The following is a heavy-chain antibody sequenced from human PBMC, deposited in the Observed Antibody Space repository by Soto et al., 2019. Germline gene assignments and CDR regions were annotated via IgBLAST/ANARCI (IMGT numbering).Heavy chain of an antibody. J-gene: IGHJ2*01. D-gene: IGHD5-12*01. CDR1: GFSLSNARMG. CDR3: ARAGDIAAWYFDL. CDR2: IFSNDEK. Sequence: QVTLKESGPVLVKPTETLTLTCTVSGFSLSNARMGVSWIRQPPGKALEWLAHIFSNDEKSYSTSLKSRLTISKDTSKSQVVLTMTNMAPVDTATYYSARAGDIAAWYFDLWGRGTLVTVSS. V-gene: IGHV2-26*01.